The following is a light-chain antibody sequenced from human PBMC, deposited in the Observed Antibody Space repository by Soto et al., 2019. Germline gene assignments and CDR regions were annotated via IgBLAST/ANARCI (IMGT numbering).Light chain of an antibody. CDR2: AAS. V-gene: IGKV3-20*01. CDR1: QSVSSSY. J-gene: IGKJ2*01. CDR3: QQYARPAYT. Sequence: EVVLTQSPGTLSLSPGERATLSCRASQSVSSSYLAWYQQKLGQAPRLLIHAASSRATGIPDRFSGSGSGTDFTFTISRLEPEDFAVYYCQQYARPAYTFGQGTKLEIK.